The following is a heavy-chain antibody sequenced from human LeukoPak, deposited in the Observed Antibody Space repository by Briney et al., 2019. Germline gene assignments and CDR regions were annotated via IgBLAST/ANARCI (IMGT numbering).Heavy chain of an antibody. Sequence: SETLSLTCTVSGGSISSSSYYWGWLRQPPGKGLEWIGSIYYSGSTYYNPSLKSRVTISVDTSKDQFSLKLSSVTAADTAVYYCARDLWFDPWGQGTLVTVSS. J-gene: IGHJ5*02. CDR2: IYYSGST. CDR1: GGSISSSSYY. V-gene: IGHV4-39*07. CDR3: ARDLWFDP.